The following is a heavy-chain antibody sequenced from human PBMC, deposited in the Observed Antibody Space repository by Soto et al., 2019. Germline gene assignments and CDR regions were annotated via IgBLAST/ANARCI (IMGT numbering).Heavy chain of an antibody. J-gene: IGHJ4*02. CDR2: LSHEGSSN. Sequence: WGSLRLSFSASGFTFRVYGMNWLRQAPNKGMEWVAVLSHEGSSNHYADCAKGRFTICRDNSKNTVYLQRNRLRAEEMAVYYCAKGDYYGSSGQCSYIEYWGQG. D-gene: IGHD3-22*01. CDR3: AKGDYYGSSGQCSYIEY. CDR1: GFTFRVYG. V-gene: IGHV3-30*18.